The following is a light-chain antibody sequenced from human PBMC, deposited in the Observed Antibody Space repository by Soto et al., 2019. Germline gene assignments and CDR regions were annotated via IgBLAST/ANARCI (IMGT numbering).Light chain of an antibody. V-gene: IGKV3-11*01. J-gene: IGKJ4*01. CDR2: DAS. Sequence: EIVLTQSPATLSLSPGERATLSCRASENINTYLAWYQQKPGQVPRLLMYDASNRATGIPARFSGSGSGTDFTPTISSLEPEDVAVYYCQQRRNWPITFGGGTKVEIK. CDR1: ENINTY. CDR3: QQRRNWPIT.